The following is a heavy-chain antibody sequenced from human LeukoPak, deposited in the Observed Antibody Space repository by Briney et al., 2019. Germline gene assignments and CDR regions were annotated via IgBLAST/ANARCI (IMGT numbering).Heavy chain of an antibody. J-gene: IGHJ6*02. D-gene: IGHD1-7*01. CDR1: GGSVSSGSYY. V-gene: IGHV4-61*01. Sequence: SEALSLTCTVSGGSVSSGSYYWSWIRQPPGKGLEWIGYIYYSGSTNYNPSLKSRVTISVDTSKNQFSLKLSSVTAADTAVYHCARDNWNYGSSMDVWGQGTTVTVSS. CDR2: IYYSGST. CDR3: ARDNWNYGSSMDV.